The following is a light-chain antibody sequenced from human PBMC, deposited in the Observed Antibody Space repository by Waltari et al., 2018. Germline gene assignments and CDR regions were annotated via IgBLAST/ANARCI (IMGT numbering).Light chain of an antibody. Sequence: SSELTQDPTVSVALGQTVRITCQGDSLRRYYPSWYQQRPGQAPILVLYGQNSRPSGIPDRFSGSISGNTASLTITGAQAEDEADYYCHSRDSSSTRFFSGGTRLTV. CDR1: SLRRYY. CDR2: GQN. J-gene: IGLJ2*01. CDR3: HSRDSSSTRF. V-gene: IGLV3-19*01.